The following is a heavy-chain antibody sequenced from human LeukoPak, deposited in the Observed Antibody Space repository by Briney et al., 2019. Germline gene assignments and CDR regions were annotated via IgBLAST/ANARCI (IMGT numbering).Heavy chain of an antibody. V-gene: IGHV3-23*01. Sequence: PGGSLRLSCAASGFTFSSYAMSWVRQASGKGLEWVSAISGSGGSTYYADSVKGRFTISRDNSKNTLYLQMNSLRAEDTAVYYCASFYSSSSAPFDYWGQGTLVTVSS. CDR3: ASFYSSSSAPFDY. J-gene: IGHJ4*02. D-gene: IGHD6-6*01. CDR2: ISGSGGST. CDR1: GFTFSSYA.